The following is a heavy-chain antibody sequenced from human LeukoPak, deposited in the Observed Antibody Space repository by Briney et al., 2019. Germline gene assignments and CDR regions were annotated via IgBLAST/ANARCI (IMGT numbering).Heavy chain of an antibody. J-gene: IGHJ4*02. V-gene: IGHV1-18*01. CDR1: GYTFTSYG. CDR3: ARGQQWAGRPITHFDY. CDR2: ISAYNGNT. D-gene: IGHD6-19*01. Sequence: EASVKVSCKASGYTFTSYGISWVRQAPGQGLEWMGWISAYNGNTNYAQKLQGRVTMTTDTSTSTAYMELRSLRSDDTAVYYCARGQQWAGRPITHFDYWGQGTLVTVSS.